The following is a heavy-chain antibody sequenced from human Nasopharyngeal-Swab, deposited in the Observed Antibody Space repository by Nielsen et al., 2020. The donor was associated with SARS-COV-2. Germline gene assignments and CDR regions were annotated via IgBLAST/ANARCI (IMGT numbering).Heavy chain of an antibody. V-gene: IGHV1-18*01. CDR2: ISAYNGNT. CDR1: GYTFTSYG. Sequence: ASVKVSCKASGYTFTSYGISWVRQAPGQGLEWMGWISAYNGNTNYAQKLQGRVTMTTDTSTSTAFMELRSLRTEDTAVYYWSRSSFYYYDSSGYYYSYWGQGTLVTVSS. J-gene: IGHJ4*02. D-gene: IGHD3-22*01. CDR3: SRSSFYYYDSSGYYYSY.